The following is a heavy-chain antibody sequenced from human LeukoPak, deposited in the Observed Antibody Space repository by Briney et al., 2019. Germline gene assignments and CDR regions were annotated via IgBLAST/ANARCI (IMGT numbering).Heavy chain of an antibody. CDR1: GGSISSYY. CDR2: IYYSGST. D-gene: IGHD6-13*01. CDR3: ARIGGRGSSSWYVGWFDP. V-gene: IGHV4-59*01. Sequence: PSETLSLTCTVSGGSISSYYWSWIRQPPGKGLEWIGCIYYSGSTNYNPSLKSRVTISVDASKNQFSLKLSSVTAADTAVYYCARIGGRGSSSWYVGWFDPWGQGTLVTVSS. J-gene: IGHJ5*02.